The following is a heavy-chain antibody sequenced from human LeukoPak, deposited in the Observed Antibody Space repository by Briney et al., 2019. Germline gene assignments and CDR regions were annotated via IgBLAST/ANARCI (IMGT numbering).Heavy chain of an antibody. Sequence: GASLRLSCAASGFTFSSYTMHWVRQAPGKGQEWVSSITGGSNYIFYADSLKGRFTISRDNAKNSLSLQMNSLGAEDTAVYYCAREYNAAFDIWGQGTMATVSS. CDR1: GFTFSSYT. CDR2: ITGGSNYI. CDR3: AREYNAAFDI. D-gene: IGHD5-24*01. J-gene: IGHJ3*02. V-gene: IGHV3-21*01.